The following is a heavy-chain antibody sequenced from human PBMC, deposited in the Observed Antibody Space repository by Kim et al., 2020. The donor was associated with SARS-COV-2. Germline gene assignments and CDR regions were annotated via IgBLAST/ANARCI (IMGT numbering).Heavy chain of an antibody. CDR2: VGGSGAWT. CDR3: AKEGPSSSSWEFQY. J-gene: IGHJ1*01. D-gene: IGHD6-13*01. V-gene: IGHV3-23*01. CDR1: GFTFRNYA. Sequence: GGSLRLSCAVSGFTFRNYAMSWVRQAPGKGLEWVSTVGGSGAWTYYADSVQGRFTISRDNSKNTLYLQMNSLRAEDTAVYYCAKEGPSSSSWEFQYWGQG.